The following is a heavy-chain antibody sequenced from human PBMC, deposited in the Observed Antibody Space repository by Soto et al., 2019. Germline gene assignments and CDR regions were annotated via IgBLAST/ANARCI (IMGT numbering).Heavy chain of an antibody. J-gene: IGHJ5*02. CDR2: ISSKRYGGTA. CDR1: GFTFGDYA. V-gene: IGHV3-49*03. Sequence: EVQLVESGGGLVQPGRSLGLSCTASGFTFGDYAMTWFRQAPGKGLAWVGFISSKRYGGTAEYATSVKGRFTISRDDSKSIAYLQMNSLKTEDTVVYFCSRLPPSKYRDSPFDPWGQGTLVIVSS. D-gene: IGHD5-12*01. CDR3: SRLPPSKYRDSPFDP.